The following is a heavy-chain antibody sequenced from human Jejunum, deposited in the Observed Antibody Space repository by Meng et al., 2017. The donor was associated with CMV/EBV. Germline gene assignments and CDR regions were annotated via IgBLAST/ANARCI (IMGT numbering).Heavy chain of an antibody. J-gene: IGHJ5*01. CDR1: GYPFTNYD. Sequence: KVSCKASGYPFTNYDIYWVRQATGQGPEWMGWVNPNSGKTGYAQKFQGRLIMSRNSSIDTAYMELSSLRSDDTAVYYCARRRNWFDSWSQGTLVTVSS. CDR2: VNPNSGKT. CDR3: ARRRNWFDS. V-gene: IGHV1-8*01.